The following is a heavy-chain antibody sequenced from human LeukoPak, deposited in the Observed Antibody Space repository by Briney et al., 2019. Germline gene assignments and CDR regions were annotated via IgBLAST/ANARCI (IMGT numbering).Heavy chain of an antibody. CDR1: GGSFSGYY. D-gene: IGHD3-9*01. J-gene: IGHJ6*02. Sequence: SETLSLTCAVYGGSFSGYYWSWIRQPPGKGLEWIGEINHSGSTNYNPSLKSRVTISVDTSKNQFSLKLSSVTAADTAVYYCAREWVTLTLTGYYTDYYGMDVWGQGTTVTVSS. V-gene: IGHV4-34*01. CDR3: AREWVTLTLTGYYTDYYGMDV. CDR2: INHSGST.